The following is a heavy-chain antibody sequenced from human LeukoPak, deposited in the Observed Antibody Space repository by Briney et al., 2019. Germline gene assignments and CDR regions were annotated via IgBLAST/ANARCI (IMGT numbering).Heavy chain of an antibody. V-gene: IGHV3-11*06. CDR2: ISSSSSYT. CDR1: GFTFSDYY. D-gene: IGHD2-8*02. J-gene: IGHJ4*02. Sequence: PGGSLRLSCAASGFTFSDYYMSWIRQAPGKGLEWVSYISSSSSYTNYAESVKGRFTISRDNAKNSLYLQMNSLRAEDTAVYYCARDSPYGTAGYWGQGTLVTVSS. CDR3: ARDSPYGTAGY.